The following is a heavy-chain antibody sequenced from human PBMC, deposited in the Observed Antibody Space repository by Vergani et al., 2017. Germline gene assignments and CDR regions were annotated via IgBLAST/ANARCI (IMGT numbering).Heavy chain of an antibody. J-gene: IGHJ4*02. V-gene: IGHV4-61*02. CDR3: AGGNCRGGSCGRPLFDY. Sequence: QVQLQESGPGLVRPSQTLSLICTVSGGSMSSGSSYWSWIRQSAGKGLEWIGRIHTSGNTNYNPSLKSRVTMSEDTSKNQFSLNLTSVTAADTAVYYCAGGNCRGGSCGRPLFDYWGGGTLVTVSS. CDR2: IHTSGNT. CDR1: GGSMSSGSSY. D-gene: IGHD2-15*01.